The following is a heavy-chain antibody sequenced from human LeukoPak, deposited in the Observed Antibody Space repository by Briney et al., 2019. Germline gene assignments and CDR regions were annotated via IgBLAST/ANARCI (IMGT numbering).Heavy chain of an antibody. CDR2: ISYDGSNK. J-gene: IGHJ5*02. V-gene: IGHV3-30*03. CDR3: ATGGYGGEP. Sequence: GRSLRLSCAASGFTFSSYGMHWVRQAPGKGLEWVAVISYDGSNKYYADSVKGRFTISRDNSKNTLYLQMNSLRAEDTAVYYCATGGYGGEPSGQGTLVTVSS. CDR1: GFTFSSYG. D-gene: IGHD4-23*01.